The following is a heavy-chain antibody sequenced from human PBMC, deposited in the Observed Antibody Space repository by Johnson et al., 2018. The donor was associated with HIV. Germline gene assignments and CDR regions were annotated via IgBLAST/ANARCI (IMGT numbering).Heavy chain of an antibody. J-gene: IGHJ3*02. Sequence: QVQLVESGGGVVKPGGSLRLSCAASGFTSSDYYMDWVRQAPGKGLEWVAVISYDGSNKYYADSVKGRFTISRDNSKNTLYLQMNSLRAEDTAVYYCASYCGYKSSDAFDIWGQGTMVTVSS. CDR1: GFTSSDYY. CDR3: ASYCGYKSSDAFDI. D-gene: IGHD5-24*01. CDR2: ISYDGSNK. V-gene: IGHV3-30-3*01.